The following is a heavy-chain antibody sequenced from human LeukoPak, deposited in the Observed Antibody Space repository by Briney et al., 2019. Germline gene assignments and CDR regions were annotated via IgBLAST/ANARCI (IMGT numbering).Heavy chain of an antibody. J-gene: IGHJ4*02. Sequence: SETLSLTCAVYGGSFSGYYWSWIRQPPGKGLEWIGEINHSGSTNYNPSLKSRVTISVDTSKNQFSLKLSSVTAADTAVYYCARDRSDYGDYEVYWGQGTLVTVS. CDR1: GGSFSGYY. CDR2: INHSGST. D-gene: IGHD4-17*01. V-gene: IGHV4-34*01. CDR3: ARDRSDYGDYEVY.